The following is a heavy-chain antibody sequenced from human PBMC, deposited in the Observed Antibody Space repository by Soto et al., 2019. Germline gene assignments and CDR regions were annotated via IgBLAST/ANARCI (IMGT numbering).Heavy chain of an antibody. CDR3: ARDFERASTVTTAEGDY. D-gene: IGHD4-17*01. V-gene: IGHV3-21*01. J-gene: IGHJ4*02. CDR1: GFTFSSYS. CDR2: ISSSSSYI. Sequence: EVQLVESGGGLVKPGGSLRLSCAASGFTFSSYSMNWVRQAPGKGLEWVSSISSSSSYIYYADSVKGRFTISRDNAKNSLYLKMNSLRAEDTAVYYCARDFERASTVTTAEGDYWGQGTLVTVSS.